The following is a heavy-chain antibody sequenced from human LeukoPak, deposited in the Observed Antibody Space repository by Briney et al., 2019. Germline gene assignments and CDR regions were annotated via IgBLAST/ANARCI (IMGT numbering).Heavy chain of an antibody. D-gene: IGHD2-8*01. CDR3: ARDSNGGTDFDY. Sequence: ASVKVSCKASGGTFSSYAISWVRQAPGQGLEWMGGIIPIFGTANYAQKFQGRVTITADESTSTAYMELSSLRSEDTAVYYCARDSNGGTDFDYWGQGTLVTVSS. CDR2: IIPIFGTA. CDR1: GGTFSSYA. J-gene: IGHJ4*02. V-gene: IGHV1-69*13.